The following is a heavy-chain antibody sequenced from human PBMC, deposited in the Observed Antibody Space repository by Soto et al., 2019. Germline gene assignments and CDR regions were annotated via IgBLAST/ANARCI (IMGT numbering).Heavy chain of an antibody. V-gene: IGHV1-18*01. Sequence: ASVKVSCKASGSTFTSYGISWERQAPGQGLEWIGWISAYNGNTKYAQKLQGRVTMTTDTSTSTAYMELRSLRSDDSAVYYCARDEGSYYYDSSGYPDAFESWGQGTMVTVSS. CDR1: GSTFTSYG. D-gene: IGHD3-22*01. J-gene: IGHJ3*02. CDR3: ARDEGSYYYDSSGYPDAFES. CDR2: ISAYNGNT.